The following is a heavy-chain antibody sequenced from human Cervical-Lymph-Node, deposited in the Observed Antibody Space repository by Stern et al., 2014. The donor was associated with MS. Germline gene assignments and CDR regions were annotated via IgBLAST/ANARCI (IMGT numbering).Heavy chain of an antibody. CDR2: INPSGGNT. Sequence: VQLVQSGAEVKKPGASVKVSCKASGYTFTSYYMHWVRQAPEQGLEWMGIINPSGGNTNYAQNFQGRVTMTRDTSTSTVYMELSSLRSEDTAVYYCARAWTTVTSFDYWGQGTLVTVSS. V-gene: IGHV1-46*01. D-gene: IGHD4-11*01. J-gene: IGHJ4*02. CDR1: GYTFTSYY. CDR3: ARAWTTVTSFDY.